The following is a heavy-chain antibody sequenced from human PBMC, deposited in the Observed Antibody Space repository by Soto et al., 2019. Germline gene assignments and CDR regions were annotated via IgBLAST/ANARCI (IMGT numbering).Heavy chain of an antibody. D-gene: IGHD1-26*01. CDR3: ATAGIVRRPTVANWFDP. CDR2: FDPEDGET. Sequence: QVQLVQSGAEVKKPGASVKVSCKVSGYTLTELSMHWVRQAPGKGLAWMGGFDPEDGETIYAQKFQGRVTMTEEKSTETAYMELGGMRSEDTAVYYCATAGIVRRPTVANWFDPWGQGTLVTVSS. V-gene: IGHV1-24*01. CDR1: GYTLTELS. J-gene: IGHJ5*02.